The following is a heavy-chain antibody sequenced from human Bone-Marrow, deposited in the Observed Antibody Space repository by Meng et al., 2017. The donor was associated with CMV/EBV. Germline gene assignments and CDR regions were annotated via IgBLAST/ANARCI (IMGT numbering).Heavy chain of an antibody. V-gene: IGHV3-48*03. CDR2: ISSSGSTI. D-gene: IGHD3-3*01. CDR3: ARGRIYYDFWSGTADFHY. CDR1: GFTFRTYE. J-gene: IGHJ4*02. Sequence: GESLKISCEASGFTFRTYEMNWVRQAPGKGLEWVSYISSSGSTIYYADSVKGRFTISRDNAKNSLYLQMNSLRAEDTAVYYCARGRIYYDFWSGTADFHYWGQGTLVTVSS.